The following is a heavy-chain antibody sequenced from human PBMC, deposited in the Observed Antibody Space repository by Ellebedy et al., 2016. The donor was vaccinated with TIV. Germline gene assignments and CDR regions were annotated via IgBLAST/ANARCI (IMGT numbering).Heavy chain of an antibody. J-gene: IGHJ5*02. V-gene: IGHV3-53*01. CDR2: IYNSDAT. CDR3: ARVRGIVVARPDP. CDR1: GFTVNYNY. D-gene: IGHD6-19*01. Sequence: PGGSLRLSCAASGFTVNYNYLTWVRQAPGKGLEWVSTIYNSDATYYADSVRGRFTISRDDSQNTLYLQMSSLSAEDTAVYYCARVRGIVVARPDPWGQGILVTVSS.